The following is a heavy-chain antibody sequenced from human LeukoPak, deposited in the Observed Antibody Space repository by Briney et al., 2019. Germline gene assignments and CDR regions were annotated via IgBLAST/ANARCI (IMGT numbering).Heavy chain of an antibody. J-gene: IGHJ6*03. CDR1: GFTFSSYA. V-gene: IGHV3-23*01. D-gene: IGHD3-3*01. CDR2: ISGSAGSI. CDR3: AKARKNYDFWSGYLPPDYYYYMDV. Sequence: GGSLRLSCAASGFTFSSYAMSWVRQAPGKGLKWVSAISGSAGSIYYADSVKGRFTISRDNSKNTLYLQMNSLRAEDTAVYYCAKARKNYDFWSGYLPPDYYYYMDVWGKGTTVTVSS.